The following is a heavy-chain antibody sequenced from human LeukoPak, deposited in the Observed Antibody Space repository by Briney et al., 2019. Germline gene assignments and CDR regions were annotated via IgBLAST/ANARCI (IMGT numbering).Heavy chain of an antibody. CDR1: GFTFDDYG. J-gene: IGHJ6*02. V-gene: IGHV3-20*04. Sequence: GGSLRLSCAASGFTFDDYGMSWVRQAPGKGLEWVSGINWNGGSTGYADSVKGRFTISRDNAKNSLYLQMNSLRAEDTAVYYCARVYGDSSGYDLFYYYGMDVWGQGTTVTVSS. D-gene: IGHD3-22*01. CDR3: ARVYGDSSGYDLFYYYGMDV. CDR2: INWNGGST.